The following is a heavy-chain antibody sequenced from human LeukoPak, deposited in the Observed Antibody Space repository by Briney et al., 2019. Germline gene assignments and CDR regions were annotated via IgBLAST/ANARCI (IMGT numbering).Heavy chain of an antibody. J-gene: IGHJ5*02. CDR2: INPNSGGT. V-gene: IGHV1-2*02. Sequence: ASVTVSCKASGYTFTGYYMHWVRQAPGQGLEWMGWINPNSGGTNYAQKFQGRVTMTRDTSISTAYMELSRLRSDDTAVYYCARGSRWQQLVRGNWFDPWGQGTLVTVSS. CDR3: ARGSRWQQLVRGNWFDP. CDR1: GYTFTGYY. D-gene: IGHD6-13*01.